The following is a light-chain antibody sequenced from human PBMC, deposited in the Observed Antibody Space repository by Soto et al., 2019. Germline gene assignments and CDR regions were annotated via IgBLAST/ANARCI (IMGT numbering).Light chain of an antibody. Sequence: EVVMRESPATXSXXRXXXXXXXXSASQSVSSNLAWYQQKPGQAPRLLIYGASTRATGIPARFSGSGSGTDFTLTISRLEPEDFAVYYCQQYGSSPGITFGQGTRLEIK. CDR3: QQYGSSPGIT. CDR2: GAS. CDR1: QSVSSN. V-gene: IGKV3-20*01. J-gene: IGKJ5*01.